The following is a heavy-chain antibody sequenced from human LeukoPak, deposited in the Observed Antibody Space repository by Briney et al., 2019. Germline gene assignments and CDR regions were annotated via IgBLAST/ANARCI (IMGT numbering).Heavy chain of an antibody. CDR2: ISGYNGYT. V-gene: IGHV1-18*01. Sequence: ASVKVSCKASGYTFTIYGIGWVRQAPGQGLEWMGWISGYNGYTHYAHNLQGRVTMTTDTSTSTAYMELRSLRSDDTAVYYCARDEARYSSGYYPNWFDPWGQGTLVTVSS. CDR1: GYTFTIYG. D-gene: IGHD3-22*01. CDR3: ARDEARYSSGYYPNWFDP. J-gene: IGHJ5*02.